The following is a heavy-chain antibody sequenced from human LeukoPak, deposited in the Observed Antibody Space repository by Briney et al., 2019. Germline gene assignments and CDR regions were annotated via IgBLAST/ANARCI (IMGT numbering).Heavy chain of an antibody. Sequence: SEKLSYKCPGRPHSSYPIRWVPEAPGQGLEWMGVIIPIFGTAIYAQTFQGRVTITTDESTSTASMELSSLRSEDTAVYYCARGLAARRTYYLDYGGREPWSPSPQ. CDR2: IIPIFGTA. V-gene: IGHV1-69*05. CDR1: GRPHSSYP. J-gene: IGHJ4*02. CDR3: ARGLAARRTYYLDY. D-gene: IGHD6-6*01.